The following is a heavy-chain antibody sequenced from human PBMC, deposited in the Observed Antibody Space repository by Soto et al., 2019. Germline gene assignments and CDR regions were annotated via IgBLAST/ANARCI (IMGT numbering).Heavy chain of an antibody. D-gene: IGHD3-16*02. Sequence: PGGSLRLSCAASGFPVSSNYMILVRQAPGKGLEWVSVIYSGGSTYYADSVKGRFTISRDNSKNTLYLQMNSLRAEDTAVYYCARVETYYDYVWGSYRYNYYGMDVWGQGTTVTVS. CDR2: IYSGGST. V-gene: IGHV3-53*01. J-gene: IGHJ6*02. CDR1: GFPVSSNY. CDR3: ARVETYYDYVWGSYRYNYYGMDV.